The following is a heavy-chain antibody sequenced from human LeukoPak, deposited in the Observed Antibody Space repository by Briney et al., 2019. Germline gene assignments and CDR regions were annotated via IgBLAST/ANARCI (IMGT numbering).Heavy chain of an antibody. Sequence: SQTLSLTCTVSGGSISSGGYYWSWIRQHPGKGLEWIGYIYYSGSTYYNPSLKSRLTISVDTSKNQFSLKLSSVSAADTAVYYCAATPGGSYLEFWGQGTLVTVSS. CDR2: IYYSGST. J-gene: IGHJ4*02. D-gene: IGHD1-26*01. V-gene: IGHV4-31*03. CDR1: GGSISSGGYY. CDR3: AATPGGSYLEF.